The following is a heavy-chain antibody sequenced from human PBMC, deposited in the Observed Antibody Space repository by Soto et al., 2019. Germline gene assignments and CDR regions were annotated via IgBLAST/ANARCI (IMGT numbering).Heavy chain of an antibody. CDR2: IIPALGTA. J-gene: IGHJ2*01. D-gene: IGHD4-17*01. Sequence: QDQLVQSGAEVKKPGSSVKVSCKASGGTFSSHTFSWVRQAPGQGLEWMGRIIPALGTATYAQKFQGRVTITADESATTVYMELNSLRSEDTAVYYCARPDFGDYWYFDLWGRCTLVNVSS. CDR3: ARPDFGDYWYFDL. V-gene: IGHV1-69*08. CDR1: GGTFSSHT.